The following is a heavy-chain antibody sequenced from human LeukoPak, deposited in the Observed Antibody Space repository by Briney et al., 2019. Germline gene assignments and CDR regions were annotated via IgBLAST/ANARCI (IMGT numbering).Heavy chain of an antibody. CDR2: ISYDGSNK. CDR1: GFTFSSYA. V-gene: IGHV3-30*04. D-gene: IGHD4-17*01. Sequence: GGSLRLSCAASGFTFSSYAMHWVRQAPGKGLEWVAVISYDGSNKYYADSVKGRFTISRDNAKNSLYLQMNSLRAEDTAVYYCARDRKDDYGDYWLYDYWGQGTLVTVSS. CDR3: ARDRKDDYGDYWLYDY. J-gene: IGHJ4*02.